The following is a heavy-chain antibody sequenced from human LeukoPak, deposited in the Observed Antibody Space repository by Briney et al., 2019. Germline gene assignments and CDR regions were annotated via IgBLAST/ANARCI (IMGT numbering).Heavy chain of an antibody. V-gene: IGHV1-18*01. CDR2: ISAYNGNT. D-gene: IGHD4/OR15-4a*01. J-gene: IGHJ4*02. CDR3: ARDHEPMKYYGTSDY. CDR1: GDTFTSYG. Sequence: ASVKGSCKASGDTFTSYGISWVRQAPGQGREWMGWISAYNGNTNYAQKRQGRVTMTTDTSTSTAYMELRSLRSDETAVYYCARDHEPMKYYGTSDYWGQGTLVTVSS.